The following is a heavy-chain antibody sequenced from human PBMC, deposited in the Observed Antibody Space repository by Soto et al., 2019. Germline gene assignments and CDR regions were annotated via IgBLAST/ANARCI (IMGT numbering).Heavy chain of an antibody. V-gene: IGHV3-53*01. D-gene: IGHD3-10*01. Sequence: EVQLVESGGGLIQPGGSLRLSCAVSGFTVSNNYMSWVRQAPGKGLEGVSVIYSGGYTAYGDSVKGRFTISRDNYKNTLYLQKKRRGADDTAVFSGATLPGGGGYWGQGTLVTVSS. CDR2: IYSGGYT. CDR1: GFTVSNNY. CDR3: ATLPGGGGY. J-gene: IGHJ4*02.